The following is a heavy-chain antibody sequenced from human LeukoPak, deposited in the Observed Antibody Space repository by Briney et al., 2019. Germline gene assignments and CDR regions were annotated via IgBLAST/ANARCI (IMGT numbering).Heavy chain of an antibody. CDR2: IHYSGST. CDR3: ASMYLKYQLLS. V-gene: IGHV4-59*08. CDR1: GGSISSYY. Sequence: PSETLSLTCTVSGGSISSYYWSWIRQPPGKGLEWIGYIHYSGSTNYNPSLKSRVTISVDTSKNQFSLKLSSVTAADTAVYYCASMYLKYQLLSWGQGTLVTVSS. D-gene: IGHD2-2*01. J-gene: IGHJ4*02.